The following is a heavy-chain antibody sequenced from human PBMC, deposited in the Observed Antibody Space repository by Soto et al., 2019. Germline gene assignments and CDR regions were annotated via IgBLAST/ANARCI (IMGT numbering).Heavy chain of an antibody. V-gene: IGHV3-74*01. J-gene: IGHJ4*02. Sequence: GGSLRLSCAASGFTFSNYWVHWVRQAPGKGLMWVSRINSDGTTINYADSVEGRFTISRDNAKNTLFLQMNSLRVEDTAVYYCARAGRYLFDYWGQGSPVIVSS. CDR1: GFTFSNYW. CDR3: ARAGRYLFDY. CDR2: INSDGTTI. D-gene: IGHD6-19*01.